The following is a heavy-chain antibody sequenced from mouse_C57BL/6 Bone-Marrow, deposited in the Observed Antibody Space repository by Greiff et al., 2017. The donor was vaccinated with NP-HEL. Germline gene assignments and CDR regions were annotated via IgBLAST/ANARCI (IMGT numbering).Heavy chain of an antibody. J-gene: IGHJ3*01. CDR3: ARDAY. CDR2: ISDGGSYT. Sequence: EVNLVESGGGLVKPGGSLKLSCAASGFTFSSYAMSWVRQTPEKRLEWVATISDGGSYTYYPDNVKGRFTISRDNAKNNLYLQMSHLKSEDTAMYYCARDAYWGQGTLVTVSA. V-gene: IGHV5-4*01. CDR1: GFTFSSYA.